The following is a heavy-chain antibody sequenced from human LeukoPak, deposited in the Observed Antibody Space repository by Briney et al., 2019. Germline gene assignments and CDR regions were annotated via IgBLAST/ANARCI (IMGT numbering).Heavy chain of an antibody. Sequence: SETLSLTCSVSGASLSSYFWAWIRQPPGKRLEWIGYVYSRWSSDYNPSFKSRVSMSVDTSKSQVSLKLASVSAADTAVYYCASQNLGQLSFFDNWGQGTLVTVSS. D-gene: IGHD3-16*02. CDR2: VYSRWSS. V-gene: IGHV4-4*09. CDR3: ASQNLGQLSFFDN. J-gene: IGHJ4*02. CDR1: GASLSSYF.